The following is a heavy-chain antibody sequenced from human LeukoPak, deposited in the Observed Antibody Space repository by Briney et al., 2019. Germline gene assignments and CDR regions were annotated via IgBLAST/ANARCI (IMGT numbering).Heavy chain of an antibody. Sequence: GGSLRLSCAASGFTFTAFSMSWVRQAPGKALEWVSSIRSESTFTSYSDSVKGRFTISRDNAKNSLHLQMNSLRAEDTAVYFCARVDFGDYFDTSHYHFFDFWGQGTLVTVSS. CDR1: GFTFTAFS. CDR3: ARVDFGDYFDTSHYHFFDF. J-gene: IGHJ4*02. D-gene: IGHD3-22*01. CDR2: IRSESTFT. V-gene: IGHV3-21*06.